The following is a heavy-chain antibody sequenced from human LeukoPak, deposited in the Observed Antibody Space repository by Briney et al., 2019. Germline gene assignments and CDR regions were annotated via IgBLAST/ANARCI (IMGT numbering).Heavy chain of an antibody. CDR3: ARDLGGDYDY. J-gene: IGHJ4*02. Sequence: SETLSLTCTVAGGSISSYYWSWIRQPPGKGLEWIGYIYYSGSTNYNPSLKSRVTISVDTSKNQFSLKLSSVTAADTAVYYCARDLGGDYDYWGQGTLVTVSS. CDR2: IYYSGST. D-gene: IGHD4-17*01. CDR1: GGSISSYY. V-gene: IGHV4-59*01.